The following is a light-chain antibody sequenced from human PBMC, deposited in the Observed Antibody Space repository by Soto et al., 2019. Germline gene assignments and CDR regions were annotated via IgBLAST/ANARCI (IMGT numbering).Light chain of an antibody. V-gene: IGKV1-33*01. CDR1: QDLSND. J-gene: IGKJ2*01. Sequence: DIQMTQSPSSLSASVGDRVTVTCQASQDLSNDLNWYQQKPGKAPKLLIYGASNLETGVPSRFSGSGSGTDFTFTISSLQPEDLATYYCQQYHDLPYTFGQRTKLDIK. CDR3: QQYHDLPYT. CDR2: GAS.